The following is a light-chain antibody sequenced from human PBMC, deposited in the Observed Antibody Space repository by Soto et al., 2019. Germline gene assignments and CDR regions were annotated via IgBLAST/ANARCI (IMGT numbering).Light chain of an antibody. J-gene: IGKJ4*01. CDR2: GAS. CDR3: QQYGSSPIT. CDR1: QSVSSSY. V-gene: IGKV3-20*01. Sequence: EIVLTQSPGTLSLSPGERATLSCRASQSVSSSYLAWYQQKPGQAPRLLIYGASSRATGIPDRFSGSVSGTDFTLTISRLEPEVFAVYYCQQYGSSPITFGGGIKVEIK.